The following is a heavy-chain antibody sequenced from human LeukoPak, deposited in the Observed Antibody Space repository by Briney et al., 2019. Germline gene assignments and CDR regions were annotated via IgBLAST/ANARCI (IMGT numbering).Heavy chain of an antibody. CDR3: ARPYDNKRPVDY. CDR1: GYTFTGHY. CDR2: INPNSGGT. V-gene: IGHV1-2*02. J-gene: IGHJ4*02. D-gene: IGHD3-16*01. Sequence: GASVKVSCKASGYTFTGHYMHWVRQAPGQGLEWMGWINPNSGGTNYAPKFQGRVTMTRDTSISTAYMELSRLTSDDTAKYYCARPYDNKRPVDYWGQGTLVTVSS.